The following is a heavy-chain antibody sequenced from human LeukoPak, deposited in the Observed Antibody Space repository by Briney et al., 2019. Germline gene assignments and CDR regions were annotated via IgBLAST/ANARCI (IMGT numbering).Heavy chain of an antibody. V-gene: IGHV1-46*01. D-gene: IGHD3-10*01. CDR2: ISPSGGST. CDR3: ARVTRGALGY. Sequence: GASVTASCKASGYTFTSYYMHWVRQAPGQGLEWMGLISPSGGSTSYAQKFQGRVTMTRDTSTSAVYMELSSLRSEDTAVYYCARVTRGALGYWGQGTLVTVSS. CDR1: GYTFTSYY. J-gene: IGHJ4*02.